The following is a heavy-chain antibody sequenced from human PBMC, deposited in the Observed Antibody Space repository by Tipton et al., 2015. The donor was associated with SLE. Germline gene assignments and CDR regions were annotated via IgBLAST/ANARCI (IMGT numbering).Heavy chain of an antibody. V-gene: IGHV3-30*03. Sequence: SLRLSCAASGFTFSSYSMNWVRQAPGKGLEWVAVISYDGSNKYYADSVKGRFTISRDNSKNTLYLQMNSLRAEDTAVYYCARAPGRDTHYFDYWGQGTLVTVSS. CDR2: ISYDGSNK. CDR1: GFTFSSYS. CDR3: ARAPGRDTHYFDY. J-gene: IGHJ4*02.